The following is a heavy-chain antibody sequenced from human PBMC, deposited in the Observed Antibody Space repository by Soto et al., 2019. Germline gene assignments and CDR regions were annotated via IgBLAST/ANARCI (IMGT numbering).Heavy chain of an antibody. CDR2: IWYDGSNT. D-gene: IGHD2-15*01. Sequence: GGSLRLSCAASGFTFSYYGLHWVRQAPGKGLEWVAVIWYDGSNTYYADSVKGRFTSSRDNSKNMLYLQMNSLRAEDTAVYYCVRGGGGSYCSGGSCFLDYWGQGALVTVSS. J-gene: IGHJ4*02. V-gene: IGHV3-33*01. CDR3: VRGGGGSYCSGGSCFLDY. CDR1: GFTFSYYG.